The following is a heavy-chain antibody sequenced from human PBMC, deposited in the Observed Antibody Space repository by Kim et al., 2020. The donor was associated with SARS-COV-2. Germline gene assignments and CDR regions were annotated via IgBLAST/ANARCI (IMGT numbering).Heavy chain of an antibody. Sequence: SETLSLTCAVYGGSFSGYYWSWIRQPPGKGLEWIGEINHSGSTNYNPSLKSRVTISVDTSKNQFSLKLSSVTAADTAVYYCARHGMGNAFDFLGQGTMVT. D-gene: IGHD7-27*01. CDR2: INHSGST. CDR3: ARHGMGNAFDF. V-gene: IGHV4-34*01. J-gene: IGHJ3*01. CDR1: GGSFSGYY.